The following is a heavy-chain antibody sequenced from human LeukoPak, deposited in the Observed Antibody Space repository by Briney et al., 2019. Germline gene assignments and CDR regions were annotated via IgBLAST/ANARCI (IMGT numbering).Heavy chain of an antibody. D-gene: IGHD2-21*02. J-gene: IGHJ6*03. V-gene: IGHV4-4*07. Sequence: PSETLSLTCTVSGASVSRESWTWIRQPAGKGLEWTGYIYDTGSTTYNPSLQSRLTMSVDTSKNQFSLKLTSVTAADTAVYYCARNGFRTYCGTGCYSDYMDVWGKGATVTVSS. CDR3: ARNGFRTYCGTGCYSDYMDV. CDR2: IYDTGST. CDR1: GASVSRES.